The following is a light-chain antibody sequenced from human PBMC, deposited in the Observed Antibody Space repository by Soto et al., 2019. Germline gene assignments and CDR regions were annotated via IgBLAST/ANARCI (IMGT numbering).Light chain of an antibody. CDR1: QTISTF. V-gene: IGKV1-39*01. CDR2: RAS. CDR3: QQSYSSPPWT. Sequence: DIQMTQSPASLSASVGDRVTISCRASQTISTFLNWYQQKPGTAPRLLIYRASSVQSGVPPRFSGSGSGRDFTLTISSLRPEDIATYFCQQSYSSPPWTVGQGPKV. J-gene: IGKJ1*01.